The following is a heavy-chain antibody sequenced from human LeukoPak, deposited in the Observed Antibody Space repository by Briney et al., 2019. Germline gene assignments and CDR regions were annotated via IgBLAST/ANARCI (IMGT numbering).Heavy chain of an antibody. Sequence: GGFLRLSCAASGFTFSSYAMSWVRQAPGKGLEWVSTISGSGGSTYYADSVKGRFTISRDNSKNTLYLRMNSLRAEDTAVYYCASPVVVKRLEWLSSSDYWGQGTLVTVSS. V-gene: IGHV3-23*01. J-gene: IGHJ4*02. CDR2: ISGSGGST. CDR3: ASPVVVKRLEWLSSSDY. CDR1: GFTFSSYA. D-gene: IGHD3-3*01.